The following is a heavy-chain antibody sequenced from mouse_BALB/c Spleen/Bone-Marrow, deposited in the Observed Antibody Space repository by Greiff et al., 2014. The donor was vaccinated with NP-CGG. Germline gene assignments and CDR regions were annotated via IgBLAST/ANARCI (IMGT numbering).Heavy chain of an antibody. D-gene: IGHD2-3*01. V-gene: IGHV3-8*02. CDR3: ATYDGYCFDY. CDR1: GDSTTSGY. Sequence: VHVKQSGPSLVKPSQTLSLTCSVTGDSTTSGYWNWIRKFPGNKLEYMGYISYSGSTYYNPSLKSRISITRDTSKNQYYLQLNSVTTEDTATYYCATYDGYCFDYWGQGTTLTVSS. CDR2: ISYSGST. J-gene: IGHJ2*01.